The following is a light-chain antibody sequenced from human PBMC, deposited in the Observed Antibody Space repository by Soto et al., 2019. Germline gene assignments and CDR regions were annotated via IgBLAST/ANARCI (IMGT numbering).Light chain of an antibody. CDR2: DAS. J-gene: IGKJ2*01. Sequence: DIQMTQSPSSLSASVGGRVTITCQASQDISKYLNWYQQKPGKAPKLVIYDASKLETGVPSRFSGSGSGTDFTFTISSLQPEDIATYYCQQYDNLPHTFGQGTKLEIK. V-gene: IGKV1-33*01. CDR3: QQYDNLPHT. CDR1: QDISKY.